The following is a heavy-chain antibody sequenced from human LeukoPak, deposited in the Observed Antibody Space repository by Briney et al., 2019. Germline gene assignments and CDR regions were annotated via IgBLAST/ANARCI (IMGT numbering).Heavy chain of an antibody. V-gene: IGHV3-66*01. Sequence: GSLRLSCAASGFIVSSNYMSWVRQAPGKGLEWVTVIYGGGSTYYADFVKGRFTISRDNSKNTLYLQMNSLRDEDTAVYYCARGGYCASSTSCHEGGYCDYWGQGTLVTVPS. CDR2: IYGGGST. D-gene: IGHD2-2*01. CDR1: GFIVSSNY. CDR3: ARGGYCASSTSCHEGGYCDY. J-gene: IGHJ4*02.